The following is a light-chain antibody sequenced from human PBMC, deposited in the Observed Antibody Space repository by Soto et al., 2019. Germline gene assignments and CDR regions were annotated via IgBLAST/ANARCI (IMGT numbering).Light chain of an antibody. CDR3: TSYATVSTLYV. CDR2: DVV. CDR1: SSDVGRFNY. Sequence: QSALTQPASVSACPGQSITISCTGTSSDVGRFNYVSWYQQYPGTAPKLIIYDVVKRPSGISNRFSGSKSGNTASLTISGLQAEDEADYYSTSYATVSTLYVFGTGTKLTVL. V-gene: IGLV2-14*03. J-gene: IGLJ1*01.